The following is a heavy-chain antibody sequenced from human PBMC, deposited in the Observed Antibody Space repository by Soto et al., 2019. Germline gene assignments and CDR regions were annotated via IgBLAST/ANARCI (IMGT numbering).Heavy chain of an antibody. V-gene: IGHV1-3*01. Sequence: QVQLVQSGAEVKKPGASVKVSCKASGITFSTYAIHWVRQAPGQRLEWMGWINAGNGNTRYSQKFQGRVTLTRDTSASTAYMDLSSLRSEDMAIYYCARAISGYVTWGQGTLVTVSS. D-gene: IGHD5-12*01. CDR3: ARAISGYVT. J-gene: IGHJ5*02. CDR1: GITFSTYA. CDR2: INAGNGNT.